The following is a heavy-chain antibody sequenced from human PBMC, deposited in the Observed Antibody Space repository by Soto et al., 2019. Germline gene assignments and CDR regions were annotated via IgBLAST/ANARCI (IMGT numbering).Heavy chain of an antibody. CDR1: GGTFSSYA. V-gene: IGHV1-69*01. J-gene: IGHJ5*02. D-gene: IGHD2-15*01. CDR3: ARKGYCSGGSCYGWFDP. Sequence: QVQLVQSGAEVKKPGSSVKVSCKASGGTFSSYAISWVRQAPGQGLEWMGGIIPSFGTANYAQKFQGRVTITADESTRTAYMELSSLRSEDTAVYYCARKGYCSGGSCYGWFDPWGQGTLVTVSS. CDR2: IIPSFGTA.